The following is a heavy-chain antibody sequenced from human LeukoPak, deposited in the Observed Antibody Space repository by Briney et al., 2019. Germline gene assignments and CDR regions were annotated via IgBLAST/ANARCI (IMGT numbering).Heavy chain of an antibody. V-gene: IGHV3-20*04. Sequence: GGSLRLSCAASGFTLDDYGMSWVRQAPGKGLEWVSGINWNGGSTGYVDSVKGRFTISRDNAKNSLFLHMNSLRVEDTALYYCARDRVVVATPTPPYWYFDLWGRGTRVTVSS. CDR1: GFTLDDYG. CDR3: ARDRVVVATPTPPYWYFDL. J-gene: IGHJ2*01. CDR2: INWNGGST. D-gene: IGHD2-15*01.